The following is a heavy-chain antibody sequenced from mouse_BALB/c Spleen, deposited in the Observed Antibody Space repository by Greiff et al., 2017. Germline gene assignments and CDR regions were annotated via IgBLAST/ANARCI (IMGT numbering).Heavy chain of an antibody. Sequence: EVHLVESGGGLVKPGGSLKLSCAASGFAFSSYDMSWVRQTPEKRLEWVAYISSGGGSTYYPDTVKGRFTISRDNAKNTLYLQMSSLKSEDTAMYYCARHYYGYPYYFDYWGQGTTLTVSS. J-gene: IGHJ2*01. CDR3: ARHYYGYPYYFDY. CDR2: ISSGGGST. V-gene: IGHV5-12-1*01. CDR1: GFAFSSYD. D-gene: IGHD1-2*01.